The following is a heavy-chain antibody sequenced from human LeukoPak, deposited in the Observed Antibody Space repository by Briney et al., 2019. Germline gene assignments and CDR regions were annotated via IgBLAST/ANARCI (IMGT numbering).Heavy chain of an antibody. CDR3: ASATKIDY. V-gene: IGHV3-48*01. Sequence: GGSLRLSCAASGFTFSTYSMNWVRQAPGKGLEWVSYISSSSSTIYYADSVKGRFTISRDNAKNSLYLQMNSLRVEDTAVYYCASATKIDYWGQGTLVTVSS. CDR1: GFTFSTYS. D-gene: IGHD5-12*01. J-gene: IGHJ4*02. CDR2: ISSSSSTI.